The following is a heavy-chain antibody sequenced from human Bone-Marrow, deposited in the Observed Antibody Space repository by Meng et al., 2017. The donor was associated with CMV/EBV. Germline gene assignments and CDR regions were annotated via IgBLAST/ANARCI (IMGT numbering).Heavy chain of an antibody. J-gene: IGHJ6*02. D-gene: IGHD4-11*01. V-gene: IGHV1-2*02. CDR1: GYTFTGYY. CDR2: INPNSGGT. CDR3: ARDKTTVTLYYYYYGMDV. Sequence: SVKVSCKASGYTFTGYYMHWVRQAPGQGLEWMGWINPNSGGTNYAQKFQGRVTMTRDTSISTAYMELSRLRSDDTAVYYCARDKTTVTLYYYYYGMDVWGQGTTVTVSS.